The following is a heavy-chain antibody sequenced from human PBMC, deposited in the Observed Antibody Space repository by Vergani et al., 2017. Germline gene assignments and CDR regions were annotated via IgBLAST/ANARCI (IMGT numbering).Heavy chain of an antibody. CDR1: GFTFTSSA. V-gene: IGHV1-58*02. J-gene: IGHJ6*02. CDR3: ARLFFGEGPMGGMDV. CDR2: IVVGSGNT. Sequence: QMQLVQSGPEVKKPGTSVKVSCKASGFTFTSSAMQWVRQARGQRLEWIGWIVVGSGNTNYAQKFQERVTITRDMSTSTAYMELSSLRSEDTAMYYCARLFFGEGPMGGMDVWGQGTTVTVSS. D-gene: IGHD3-10*01.